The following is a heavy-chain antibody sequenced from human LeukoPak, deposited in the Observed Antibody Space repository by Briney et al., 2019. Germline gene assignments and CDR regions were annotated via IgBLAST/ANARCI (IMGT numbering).Heavy chain of an antibody. V-gene: IGHV4-39*01. D-gene: IGHD3-22*01. J-gene: IGHJ4*02. CDR2: IYYSGST. CDR1: GGSISSSSYY. CDR3: ARLYYYDSSGYYSGFDY. Sequence: SETLSLTCTVSGGSISSSSYYWGWIRQPPGKGLEWIGSIYYSGSTYYNPSLKSRVTISVDTSKNQFSLKLSSVPAADTAVYYCARLYYYDSSGYYSGFDYWGQGTLVTVSS.